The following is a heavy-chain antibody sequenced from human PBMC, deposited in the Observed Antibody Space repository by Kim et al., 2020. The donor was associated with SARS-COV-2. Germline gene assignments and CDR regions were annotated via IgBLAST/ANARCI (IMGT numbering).Heavy chain of an antibody. Sequence: SETLSLTCTVSGGSVSSGSYYWSWIRQPPGKGLEWIGYIYYSGSTNYNPSLKSRVTISVDTSKNQFSLKLSSVTAADTAVYYCARGVTSHNGMDVWGQGTTVTVSS. V-gene: IGHV4-61*01. CDR1: GGSVSSGSYY. CDR2: IYYSGST. J-gene: IGHJ6*02. CDR3: ARGVTSHNGMDV. D-gene: IGHD3-16*01.